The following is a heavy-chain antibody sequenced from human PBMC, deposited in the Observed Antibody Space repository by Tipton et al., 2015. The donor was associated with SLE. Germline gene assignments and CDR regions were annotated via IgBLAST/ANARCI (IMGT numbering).Heavy chain of an antibody. CDR2: MNLNSGNT. Sequence: QLVQSGAEVKKPGASVKVSCKDSGYNFTSYDISWVRQTPGQGLEWMGWMNLNSGNTGYEQKFQGRVTMARNTSISTAYMELSGLASEDTAVYYCARGFSTSSTTPLRYWGQGTLVTVSS. CDR1: GYNFTSYD. CDR3: ARGFSTSSTTPLRY. D-gene: IGHD2-2*01. J-gene: IGHJ4*02. V-gene: IGHV1-8*01.